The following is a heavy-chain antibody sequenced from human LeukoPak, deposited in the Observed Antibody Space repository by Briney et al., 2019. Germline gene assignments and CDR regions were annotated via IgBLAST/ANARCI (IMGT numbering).Heavy chain of an antibody. CDR3: AKDLIAVGVYYFDY. D-gene: IGHD6-19*01. CDR2: IYYSGST. V-gene: IGHV4-31*03. J-gene: IGHJ4*02. Sequence: SQTLSLTCTVSGGSISSGGYYWSWVRQHPGKGLEWIGYIYYSGSTYYNPSLKSRVTISVDTSKNQFSLKLSSVTAADTAVYYCAKDLIAVGVYYFDYWGQGTLVTVSS. CDR1: GGSISSGGYY.